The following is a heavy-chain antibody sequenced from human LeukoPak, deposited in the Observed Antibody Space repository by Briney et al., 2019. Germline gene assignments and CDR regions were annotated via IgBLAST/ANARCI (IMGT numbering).Heavy chain of an antibody. V-gene: IGHV4-59*01. CDR2: IYYSGST. Sequence: VKPSETLSLTCTVSGGSISSYYWSWIRQPPGKGLEWIGYIYYSGSTNYNPSLKSRVTISVDTSKNQFSLKLSSVTAADTAVYYCARDRADYCDYLDWFDPWGQGTLVTVSS. CDR1: GGSISSYY. D-gene: IGHD4-17*01. CDR3: ARDRADYCDYLDWFDP. J-gene: IGHJ5*02.